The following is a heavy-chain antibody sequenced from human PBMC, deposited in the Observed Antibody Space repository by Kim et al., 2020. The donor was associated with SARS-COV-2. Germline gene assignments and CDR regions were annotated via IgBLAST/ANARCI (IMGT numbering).Heavy chain of an antibody. CDR2: ISSSSSYI. CDR1: GFTFSSYS. J-gene: IGHJ2*01. CDR3: ARDAYYYDSSGYYRSSPAKYWYFDL. V-gene: IGHV3-21*01. D-gene: IGHD3-22*01. Sequence: GGSLRLSCAASGFTFSSYSMNWVRQAPGKGLEWVSSISSSSSYIYYADSVKGRFTISRDNAKNSLYLQMNSLRAEDTAVYYCARDAYYYDSSGYYRSSPAKYWYFDLWGRGTLVTVSS.